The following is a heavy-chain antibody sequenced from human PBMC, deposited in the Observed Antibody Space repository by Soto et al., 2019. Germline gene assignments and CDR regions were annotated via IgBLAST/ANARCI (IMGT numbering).Heavy chain of an antibody. Sequence: QVQLVQSGAEVKKPGASVKVSCKASGYTFTSYGISWVRQAPGQGLEWMGWISAYNGNTNYAQKLQGRVTVTTDTXXXXXXXXXXXXXXXXXXXXXXXXXXXXXXXXXXXYFDYWGQGTLVTVSS. CDR3: XXXXXXXXXXXXXYFDY. V-gene: IGHV1-18*01. CDR1: GYTFTSYG. J-gene: IGHJ4*02. CDR2: ISAYNGNT.